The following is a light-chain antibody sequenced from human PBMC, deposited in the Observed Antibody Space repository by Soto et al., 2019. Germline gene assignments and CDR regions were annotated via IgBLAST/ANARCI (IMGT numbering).Light chain of an antibody. Sequence: DIQMTQSPSSLSASVGNRVTITCRASQSISTYLNWYQKKPGKAPNLLIYDASRLQSGVPSRFSGSGGGTDFTLSISSVRPEDFATYFCQQSYMDPITFGQGTQLEI. CDR2: DAS. CDR1: QSISTY. J-gene: IGKJ5*01. CDR3: QQSYMDPIT. V-gene: IGKV1-39*01.